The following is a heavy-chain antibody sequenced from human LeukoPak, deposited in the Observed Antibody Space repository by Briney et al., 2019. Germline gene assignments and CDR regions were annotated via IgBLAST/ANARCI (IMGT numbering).Heavy chain of an antibody. Sequence: PGGSLRLSCAASGFTFSDFWMHWVRQAPGKGLVWVSRINSGGTVTNYADSVKGRLTISRDNAKNTLYLQMNSLRAEDTAVYYCARVAPLSGYSSSWPDYWGQGTLVTVSS. J-gene: IGHJ4*02. CDR1: GFTFSDFW. V-gene: IGHV3-74*01. D-gene: IGHD6-13*01. CDR2: INSGGTVT. CDR3: ARVAPLSGYSSSWPDY.